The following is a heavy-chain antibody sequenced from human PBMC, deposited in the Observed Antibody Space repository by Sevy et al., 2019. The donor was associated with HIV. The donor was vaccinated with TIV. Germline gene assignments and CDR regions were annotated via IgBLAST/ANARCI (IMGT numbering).Heavy chain of an antibody. Sequence: SETLSLTCTVSGGSISSSSYYWGWIRQPPGKGLEWIGSIYYSGSTYYNPSLKSRVTISVDTSKNQFSLKLSSVTAADTAVYYCARHIRRSGWLDYWGQGTLVTVSS. V-gene: IGHV4-39*01. CDR2: IYYSGST. D-gene: IGHD6-19*01. J-gene: IGHJ4*02. CDR1: GGSISSSSYY. CDR3: ARHIRRSGWLDY.